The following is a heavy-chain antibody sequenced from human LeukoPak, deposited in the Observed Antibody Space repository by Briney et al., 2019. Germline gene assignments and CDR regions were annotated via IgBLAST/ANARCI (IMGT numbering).Heavy chain of an antibody. CDR3: TTAHPAYPLVTPYY. CDR1: GFTFRNAW. D-gene: IGHD2-21*02. V-gene: IGHV3-15*01. Sequence: PGGSLRLSCAASGFTFRNAWLTWVRQAPGKGLEWVGHIRSKTDGGTADYTAPVKGRFSFSRDDSENTLYLQMNSLKTEDTAVYYCTTAHPAYPLVTPYYWGQGTLVTVSS. CDR2: IRSKTDGGTA. J-gene: IGHJ4*02.